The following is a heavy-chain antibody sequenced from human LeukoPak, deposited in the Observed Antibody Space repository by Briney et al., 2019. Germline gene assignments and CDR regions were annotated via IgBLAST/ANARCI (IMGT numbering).Heavy chain of an antibody. CDR3: ARTGYYDSSGYPTPIDY. Sequence: ASETLSLTCAVYGGSFSGYYWSWIRQPPGKGLEWIGEINHSGSTNYNPSLKSRVTISVDTSKNQFSLKLSSVTAADTAVYYCARTGYYDSSGYPTPIDYWGQGTLVTVSS. CDR2: INHSGST. J-gene: IGHJ4*02. D-gene: IGHD3-22*01. V-gene: IGHV4-34*01. CDR1: GGSFSGYY.